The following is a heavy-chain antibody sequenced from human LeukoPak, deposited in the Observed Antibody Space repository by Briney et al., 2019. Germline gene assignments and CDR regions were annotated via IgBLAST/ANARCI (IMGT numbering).Heavy chain of an antibody. CDR1: GASLNNYY. D-gene: IGHD1-1*01. J-gene: IGHJ4*02. CDR3: AKLQHPAFFDY. V-gene: IGHV4-59*08. Sequence: PSETLSLTCTVSGASLNNYYWGWVRQPPGEGLEWIGWVFYTGSTTYNPSLKNRVTISVDTSKNYFSLKLNSVTAADTAVYYCAKLQHPAFFDYWGQGTLVTVSS. CDR2: VFYTGST.